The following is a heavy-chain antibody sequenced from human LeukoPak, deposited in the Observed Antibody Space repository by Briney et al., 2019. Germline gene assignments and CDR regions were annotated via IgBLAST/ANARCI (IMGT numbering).Heavy chain of an antibody. D-gene: IGHD5-12*01. CDR3: ARGSGSGYDFYGY. CDR1: GGSISSSSYY. Sequence: PSETLSLTCTVSGGSISSSSYYWGWIRQPPGKGLEWIGSIYYSGSTYYNPSLKSRVTISVDTSKNQFSLRLSSVTAADTAVYYCARGSGSGYDFYGYWGQGTLVTVSS. J-gene: IGHJ4*02. CDR2: IYYSGST. V-gene: IGHV4-39*07.